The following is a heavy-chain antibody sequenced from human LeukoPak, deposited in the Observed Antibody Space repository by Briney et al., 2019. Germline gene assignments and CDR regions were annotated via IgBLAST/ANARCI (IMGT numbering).Heavy chain of an antibody. CDR2: INHSGST. D-gene: IGHD3-16*02. J-gene: IGHJ4*02. V-gene: IGHV4-34*01. CDR1: GESFSGYY. Sequence: SETLSLTCAVYGESFSGYYWSWIRQPPGKGLEWIGEINHSGSTNYNPSLKSRVTISVDTSKNQFSLKLSSVTAADTAVYYCARGPFNYVWGSYRSYYFDYWGQGTLVTVSS. CDR3: ARGPFNYVWGSYRSYYFDY.